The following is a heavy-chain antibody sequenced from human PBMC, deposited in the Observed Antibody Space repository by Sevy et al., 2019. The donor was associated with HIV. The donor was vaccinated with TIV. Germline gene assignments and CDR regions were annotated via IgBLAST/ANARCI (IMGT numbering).Heavy chain of an antibody. Sequence: ASVKVSCKASGYTFTSYAMHWVRQAPGQRLEWMGWINAGNGNTKYSQKFQGRVTITRDTSASTAYMELSSLRSEDTAVYYCARAGLVVVAATADVRDWFDPWGQGTLVTVSS. V-gene: IGHV1-3*01. J-gene: IGHJ5*02. D-gene: IGHD2-15*01. CDR3: ARAGLVVVAATADVRDWFDP. CDR1: GYTFTSYA. CDR2: INAGNGNT.